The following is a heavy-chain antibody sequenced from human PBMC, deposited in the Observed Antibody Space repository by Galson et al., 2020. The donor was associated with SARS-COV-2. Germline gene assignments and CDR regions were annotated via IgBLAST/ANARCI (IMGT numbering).Heavy chain of an antibody. CDR3: AIAGSYYVLDS. CDR2: VYYNGNT. CDR1: GGPITSSY. V-gene: IGHV4-59*01. D-gene: IGHD1-26*01. Sequence: SETLSLTCTVSGGPITSSYWSWIRQSPEKGLEWIGYVYYNGNTNYNPSLKRRLTISVDTSKNQFSLKLNSVTAADTAVYYCAIAGSYYVLDSWGQGTLVTVSS. J-gene: IGHJ4*02.